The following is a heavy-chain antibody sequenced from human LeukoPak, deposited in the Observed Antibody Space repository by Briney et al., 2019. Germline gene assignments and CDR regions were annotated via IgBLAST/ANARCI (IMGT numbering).Heavy chain of an antibody. V-gene: IGHV4-39*07. CDR1: GDSIRLTDYY. CDR2: IYYSGST. CDR3: ASENRYSYGYYYYYGMDV. J-gene: IGHJ6*02. Sequence: SETLSLTCTVSGDSIRLTDYYWGWIRQPPGKGLEWIGNIYYSGSTYYNPSLKSRVTMSVDTSKNQFSLKLSSVTAADTAVYYCASENRYSYGYYYYYGMDVWGQGTTVTVSS. D-gene: IGHD5-18*01.